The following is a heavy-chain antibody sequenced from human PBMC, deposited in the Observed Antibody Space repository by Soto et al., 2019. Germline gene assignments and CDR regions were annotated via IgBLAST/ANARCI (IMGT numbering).Heavy chain of an antibody. V-gene: IGHV4-31*03. D-gene: IGHD5-12*01. J-gene: IGHJ4*02. CDR1: GGSISSGGYY. CDR3: ARECRDGYNYFDY. Sequence: PSETLSLTCTVSGGSISSGGYYWSWIRQHPGKGLEWIGYIYYSGSTYYNPSLKGRVTISVDTSKNQFSLKLSSVTAADTAVYYCARECRDGYNYFDYWGQGTLVTVSS. CDR2: IYYSGST.